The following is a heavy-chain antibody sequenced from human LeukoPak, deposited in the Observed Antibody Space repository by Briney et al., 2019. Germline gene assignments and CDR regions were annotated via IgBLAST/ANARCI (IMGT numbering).Heavy chain of an antibody. J-gene: IGHJ4*02. CDR1: GFMFTDSW. Sequence: GGSLGLSCAASGFMFTDSWMAWVRQAPGKGLEWLANINEDGSDKNYVVALKGRFTISRDNAEKSLYLQMNSLSAEDTAVYYCARSRSGYYEDYWGQGTLVTVSS. CDR3: ARSRSGYYEDY. CDR2: INEDGSDK. D-gene: IGHD3-22*01. V-gene: IGHV3-7*01.